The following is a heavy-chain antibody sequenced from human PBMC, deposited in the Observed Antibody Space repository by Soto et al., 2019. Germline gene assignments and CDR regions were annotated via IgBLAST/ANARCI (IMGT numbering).Heavy chain of an antibody. CDR1: GYTLTYYD. V-gene: IGHV1-46*01. Sequence: QVQLVQSGAEVRKPGASVKVSCQASGYTLTYYDMHWVRQAPGQGLEWVAMINTRITRAEYAPRFRGRVTVSMDKSTATVFLEVNSLTSDDTAVYFCARPAANILFPYYDVWGRGTLVSVSS. D-gene: IGHD2-8*01. CDR3: ARPAANILFPYYDV. J-gene: IGHJ2*01. CDR2: INTRITRA.